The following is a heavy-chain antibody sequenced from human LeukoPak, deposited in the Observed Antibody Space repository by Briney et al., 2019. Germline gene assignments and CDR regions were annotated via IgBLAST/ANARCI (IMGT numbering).Heavy chain of an antibody. CDR1: GGSISGYY. J-gene: IGHJ6*02. Sequence: TSETLSLTCTVSGGSISGYYWSWIRQPPGKGLEWIGYIYYSGSTNYNPSLKSRVTISVDTSKNQFSLKLSSVTAADTAVYYCARDLLMITFGGAQYYYYGMDVWGQGTTVTVSS. D-gene: IGHD3-16*01. V-gene: IGHV4-59*01. CDR3: ARDLLMITFGGAQYYYYGMDV. CDR2: IYYSGST.